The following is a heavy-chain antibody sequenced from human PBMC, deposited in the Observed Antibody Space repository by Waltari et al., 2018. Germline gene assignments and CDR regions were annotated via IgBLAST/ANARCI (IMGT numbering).Heavy chain of an antibody. J-gene: IGHJ6*02. D-gene: IGHD6-13*01. V-gene: IGHV3-23*01. Sequence: EVQLLESGGGLVQPGGSLRLSCAASGFTFSSYAMSWFRQAPGKGLEWVSAISGSGGSTYYADSVKGRFTISRDNAKNSLYLQMNSLRAEDTAVYYCARDQAASDYYYYYGMDVWGQGTTVTVSS. CDR3: ARDQAASDYYYYYGMDV. CDR2: ISGSGGST. CDR1: GFTFSSYA.